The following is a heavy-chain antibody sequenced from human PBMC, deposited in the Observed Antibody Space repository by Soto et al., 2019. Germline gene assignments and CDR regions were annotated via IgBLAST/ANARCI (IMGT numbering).Heavy chain of an antibody. J-gene: IGHJ6*02. Sequence: QVQLVQSGAEVKKPGASVKVSCKASGYTFTSYGISWVRQAPGQGLEWMGWISAYNGNTNYAQKLQGRVTMTTDTATSTAYMELRSLRSDDTAVYYCARDKPNTVATADYYYGTDVWGQGTTVTVSS. V-gene: IGHV1-18*01. D-gene: IGHD4-17*01. CDR3: ARDKPNTVATADYYYGTDV. CDR2: ISAYNGNT. CDR1: GYTFTSYG.